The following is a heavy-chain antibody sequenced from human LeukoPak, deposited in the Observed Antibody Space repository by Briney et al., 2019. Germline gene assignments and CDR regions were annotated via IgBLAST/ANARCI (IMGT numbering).Heavy chain of an antibody. D-gene: IGHD3-22*01. Sequence: SVKVSCKASGGTFSSYAIIWVRQAPGQGLEWMGRIIPILGIANYAQKFQGRVTITADKSTSTAYMELSSLRSEDTAVYYCARGKQDYYDSSGNFDYWGQGTLVTVSS. V-gene: IGHV1-69*04. CDR1: GGTFSSYA. J-gene: IGHJ4*02. CDR3: ARGKQDYYDSSGNFDY. CDR2: IIPILGIA.